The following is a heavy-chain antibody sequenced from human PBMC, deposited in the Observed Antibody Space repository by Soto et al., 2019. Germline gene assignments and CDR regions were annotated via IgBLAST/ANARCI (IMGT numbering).Heavy chain of an antibody. CDR1: GFSLSTGKMS. V-gene: IGHV2-70*12. CDR3: AHRPSYCSGGSCYSGFDY. J-gene: IGHJ4*02. Sequence: SGPTLVNPTQTLTLTCTFSGFSLSTGKMSVSWIRQPPGKALEWLARIDWDDDKFYNTSLKTRLTISKDTSKNQVVLTMTNMDPVDTATYYCAHRPSYCSGGSCYSGFDYWGQGTLVTVPQ. CDR2: IDWDDDK. D-gene: IGHD2-15*01.